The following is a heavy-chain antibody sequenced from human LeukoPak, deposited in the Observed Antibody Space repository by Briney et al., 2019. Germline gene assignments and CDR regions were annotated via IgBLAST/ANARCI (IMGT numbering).Heavy chain of an antibody. V-gene: IGHV3-7*01. J-gene: IGHJ4*02. Sequence: GGSLRLSCAASGFTFSSYWMSWVRQAPGKGLEWVANIKQDGSEKYYVDSVKGRFTISRDNAKNSLYLQMNSLRAEDTAVYYCARDFRGMIVVSYWYFDYWGQGTLVTVSS. D-gene: IGHD3-22*01. CDR3: ARDFRGMIVVSYWYFDY. CDR2: IKQDGSEK. CDR1: GFTFSSYW.